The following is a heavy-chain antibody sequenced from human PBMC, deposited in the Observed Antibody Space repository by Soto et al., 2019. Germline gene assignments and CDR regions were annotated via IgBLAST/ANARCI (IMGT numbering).Heavy chain of an antibody. CDR1: GFTFSSYA. Sequence: GGSLRLSCAASGFTFSSYAMSWVRQAPGKGLEWVSAISGSGGSTYYADSVKGRFTISRDNSKNTLYLQMNSLRAEDTAVYYCASLTGSIAARPFDYWGQGTLVTAPQ. CDR3: ASLTGSIAARPFDY. D-gene: IGHD6-6*01. CDR2: ISGSGGST. V-gene: IGHV3-23*01. J-gene: IGHJ4*02.